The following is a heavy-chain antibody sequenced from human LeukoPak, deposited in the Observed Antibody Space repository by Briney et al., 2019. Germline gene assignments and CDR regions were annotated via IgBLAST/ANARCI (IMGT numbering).Heavy chain of an antibody. CDR2: IIPIFGTA. Sequence: ASVKVSCKASGGTFSSYAISWVQQAPGQGLEWMGGIIPIFGTANYAQKFQGRVTITTDESTSTAYMELSSLRSEDTAVYYCAKDRGSSWYSTFDYWGQGTLVTVSS. V-gene: IGHV1-69*05. J-gene: IGHJ4*02. D-gene: IGHD6-13*01. CDR1: GGTFSSYA. CDR3: AKDRGSSWYSTFDY.